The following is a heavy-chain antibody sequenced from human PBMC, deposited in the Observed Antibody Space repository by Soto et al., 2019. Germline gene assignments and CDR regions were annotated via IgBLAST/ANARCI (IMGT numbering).Heavy chain of an antibody. Sequence: SVKVSCKASGSTFSSYAISWVRQAPGQGLEWMGGIIPIFGTANYAQKFQGRVTITADESTSTAYMELSSLRSEDTAVYYCAATLNWNEVYHYYYGMDVWGQGTTVTVSS. D-gene: IGHD1-1*01. CDR3: AATLNWNEVYHYYYGMDV. J-gene: IGHJ6*02. V-gene: IGHV1-69*13. CDR2: IIPIFGTA. CDR1: GSTFSSYA.